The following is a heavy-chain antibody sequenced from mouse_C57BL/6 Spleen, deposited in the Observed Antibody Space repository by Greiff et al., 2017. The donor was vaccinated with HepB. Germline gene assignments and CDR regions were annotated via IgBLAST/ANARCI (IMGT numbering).Heavy chain of an antibody. CDR1: GYTFTSYW. D-gene: IGHD1-1*01. CDR3: ARGGIYYYGSSYEDYAMDY. J-gene: IGHJ4*01. CDR2: IHPNSGST. Sequence: QVQLQQPGAELVKPGASVKLSCKASGYTFTSYWMHWVKQRPGQGLEWIGMIHPNSGSTNYNEKFKSKATLTVDKSSSTAYMQLSSLTSEDSAVYYCARGGIYYYGSSYEDYAMDYWGQGTSVTVSS. V-gene: IGHV1-64*01.